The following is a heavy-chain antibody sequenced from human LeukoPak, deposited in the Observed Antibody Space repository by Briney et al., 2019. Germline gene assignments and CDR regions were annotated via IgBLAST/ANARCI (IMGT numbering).Heavy chain of an antibody. Sequence: SETLSLTCTVSGGSISSYYWSWIRQPPGKGLEWIGYIYYSGSTNYNPSLKSRVTISVDTSKNQFSLKLSSVTAADTAVYYCARGVVTRFYYYYYYYMDVWGKGTTVTVSS. CDR2: IYYSGST. CDR3: ARGVVTRFYYYYYYYMDV. CDR1: GGSISSYY. V-gene: IGHV4-59*01. J-gene: IGHJ6*03. D-gene: IGHD4-23*01.